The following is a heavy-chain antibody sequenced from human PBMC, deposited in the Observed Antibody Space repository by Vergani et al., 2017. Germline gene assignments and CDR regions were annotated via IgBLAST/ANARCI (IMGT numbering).Heavy chain of an antibody. CDR1: GFTFSSYS. V-gene: IGHV3-21*01. CDR3: ARDHSGSYYYYGMDV. Sequence: EVQLVESGGGLVKPGGSLRLSCAASGFTFSSYSMNWVRQAPGKGLEWVSSISSSSSYIYYADSVKGRFTISRDNAKNSLYLQMNSLRAEDTAVYYCARDHSGSYYYYGMDVWGQGTTVTVSS. D-gene: IGHD1-26*01. J-gene: IGHJ6*02. CDR2: ISSSSSYI.